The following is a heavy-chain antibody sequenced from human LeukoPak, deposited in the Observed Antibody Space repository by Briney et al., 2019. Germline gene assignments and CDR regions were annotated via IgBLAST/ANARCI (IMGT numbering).Heavy chain of an antibody. Sequence: GGSLRLSCAASGSTFSHHGMHWVRQAPGKGLEWVAFILYDGSNKYFADSVKGRFTISRDNSKNALSLQMNDLRPDDTAMYYCARAVDKGTGYYMDFWGQGTLVTVSS. CDR3: ARAVDKGTGYYMDF. CDR2: ILYDGSNK. CDR1: GSTFSHHG. D-gene: IGHD3-22*01. J-gene: IGHJ4*02. V-gene: IGHV3-30*02.